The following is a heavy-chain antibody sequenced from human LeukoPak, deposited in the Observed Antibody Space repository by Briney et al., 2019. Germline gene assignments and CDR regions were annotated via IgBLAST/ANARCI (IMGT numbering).Heavy chain of an antibody. CDR2: IYYSGST. Sequence: SETLSLTCTVSGGSISSSSYYWGWIRQPPGKGLEWIGSIYYSGSTYYNPSLKSRVTISVDTSKNQFSLKLSSVTAADTAVYYCARAPFYGSGFYYYYYMDVWGKGTTVTISS. V-gene: IGHV4-39*07. D-gene: IGHD3-10*01. J-gene: IGHJ6*03. CDR1: GGSISSSSYY. CDR3: ARAPFYGSGFYYYYYMDV.